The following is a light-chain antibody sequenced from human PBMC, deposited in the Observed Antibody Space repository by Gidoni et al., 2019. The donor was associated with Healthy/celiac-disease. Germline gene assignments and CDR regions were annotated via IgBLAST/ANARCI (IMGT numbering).Light chain of an antibody. V-gene: IGKV1-39*01. J-gene: IGKJ1*01. CDR2: AAS. CDR3: QQGYSTPWT. CDR1: HSITTY. Sequence: NQKTTYPSSLSASVRDRVIITCRASHSITTYLTWYQQKPGKVPRLLIYAASTLQSGVPSRFSGSGSGTDFTLTISSLQPEDFATYYCQQGYSTPWTFGQGTKVEI.